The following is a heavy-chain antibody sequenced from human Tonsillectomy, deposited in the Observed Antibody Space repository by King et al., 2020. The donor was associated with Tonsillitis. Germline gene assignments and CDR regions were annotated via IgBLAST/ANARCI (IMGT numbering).Heavy chain of an antibody. D-gene: IGHD3-22*01. V-gene: IGHV3-23*04. CDR2: ISGSGGST. J-gene: IGHJ4*02. Sequence: VQLVESGGGLVQPGGSLRLSCAASGFTFSSYAMSWVRQAPGKGLEWVSAISGSGGSTYYADSVKGRFTISRDNSKNTLYLQMNSLRAEATAVYYCAKDDGYYDTSCYFHFAYWGQGTLVTVSS. CDR1: GFTFSSYA. CDR3: AKDDGYYDTSCYFHFAY.